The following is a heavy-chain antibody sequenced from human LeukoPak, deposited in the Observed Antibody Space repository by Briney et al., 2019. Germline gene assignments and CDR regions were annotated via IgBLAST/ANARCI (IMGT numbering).Heavy chain of an antibody. CDR2: IYTSGST. CDR3: ARVGRIAAAGQPRGY. V-gene: IGHV4-4*07. D-gene: IGHD6-13*01. J-gene: IGHJ4*02. Sequence: TSETLSLTCTVSGGSISSYYWSWIRQPAGKGLEWIGRIYTSGSTNYNPSLKSRVTMSVDTSKNQFSLKLSSVTAADTAVYYCARVGRIAAAGQPRGYWGQGTLVTVSS. CDR1: GGSISSYY.